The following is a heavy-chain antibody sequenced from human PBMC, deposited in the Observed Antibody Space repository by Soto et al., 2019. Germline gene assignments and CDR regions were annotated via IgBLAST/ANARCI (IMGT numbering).Heavy chain of an antibody. Sequence: VQLVESGGGVVQPGRSLRLSCAASGFTFSSYGMHWVRQAPGKGLEWVSAISGSGGSTYDADSVKGRFTISRDKSKNTLYLQMNSLRAEDTAVYYCAKVIQPKKVDYDAFDIWGQGTMVTVSS. CDR3: AKVIQPKKVDYDAFDI. CDR1: GFTFSSYG. CDR2: ISGSGGST. D-gene: IGHD2-2*01. J-gene: IGHJ3*02. V-gene: IGHV3-23*04.